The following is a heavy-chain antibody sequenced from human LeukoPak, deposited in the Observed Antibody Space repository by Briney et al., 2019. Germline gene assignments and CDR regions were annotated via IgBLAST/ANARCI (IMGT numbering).Heavy chain of an antibody. CDR1: RYTFTIYY. Sequence: ASVKVSCKASRYTFTIYYMRWVRQAPGQGLEWMGMINPSGGSTSYAQKFQGRVTMTRDTSTNTVYMELSSLRSDDTAVYYCASTNRNGYNFDYWGQGTLVTVSS. J-gene: IGHJ4*02. CDR3: ASTNRNGYNFDY. D-gene: IGHD5-24*01. CDR2: INPSGGST. V-gene: IGHV1-46*01.